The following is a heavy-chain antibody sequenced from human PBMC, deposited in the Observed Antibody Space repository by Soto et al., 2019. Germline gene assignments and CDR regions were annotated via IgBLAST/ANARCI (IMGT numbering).Heavy chain of an antibody. CDR2: INDSGNI. Sequence: QVQLQQWGAGLLKPSETLSLTCAVYGGSFSGYQWTWIRQTPGKGLEWIGEINDSGNINYNPSLKSRVTIFPHTPKKQISLKLSSVTAADTAVYYCARGLILWFGELSRRGGYYYYMDVWGEGTTVIVSS. J-gene: IGHJ6*03. CDR3: ARGLILWFGELSRRGGYYYYMDV. CDR1: GGSFSGYQ. V-gene: IGHV4-34*01. D-gene: IGHD3-10*01.